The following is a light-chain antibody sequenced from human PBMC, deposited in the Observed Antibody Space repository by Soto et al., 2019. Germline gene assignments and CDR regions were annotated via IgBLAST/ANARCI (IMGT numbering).Light chain of an antibody. V-gene: IGLV1-44*01. J-gene: IGLJ2*01. CDR1: SSNIGSNT. Sequence: QSVLTQPPSASGTPGQRVTISCSGSSSNIGSNTVNWYQQLPGTAPKLLIYSNNHRPSGVPDRLSGSKSGTSASLAISGLQSEDEDDYYCSAWEDSLNGYVVFGGGTQLTVL. CDR2: SNN. CDR3: SAWEDSLNGYVV.